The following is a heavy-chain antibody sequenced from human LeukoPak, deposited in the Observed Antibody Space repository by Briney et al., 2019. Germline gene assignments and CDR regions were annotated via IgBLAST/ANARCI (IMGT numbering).Heavy chain of an antibody. J-gene: IGHJ6*03. V-gene: IGHV1-69*06. Sequence: SVKVSCKASGGTFSSYAISWVRQAPGQGLEWMGGIIPIFGTANYAQKFQGRVTITADKSTSTAYMELSSLRSEDTAVYYCARVWDGYNMGESGSGYYMDVWGKGTTVTVSS. CDR2: IIPIFGTA. CDR1: GGTFSSYA. D-gene: IGHD5-24*01. CDR3: ARVWDGYNMGESGSGYYMDV.